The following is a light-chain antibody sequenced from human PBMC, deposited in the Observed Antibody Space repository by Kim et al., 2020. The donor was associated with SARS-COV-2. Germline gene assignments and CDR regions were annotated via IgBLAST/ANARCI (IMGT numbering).Light chain of an antibody. Sequence: YPGERATLACRASQSLSSNYLAWYQQKPGQAPRLLIYGASSRATGIPDRFSGSGSGTDFTRTITRLEPEDFAVYYCQQYSSSPATFGQGTKVEVK. J-gene: IGKJ1*01. V-gene: IGKV3-20*01. CDR2: GAS. CDR3: QQYSSSPAT. CDR1: QSLSSNY.